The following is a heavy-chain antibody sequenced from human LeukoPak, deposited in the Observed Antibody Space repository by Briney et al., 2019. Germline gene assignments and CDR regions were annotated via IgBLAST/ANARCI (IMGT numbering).Heavy chain of an antibody. Sequence: GGSLRLSCAASGFTFSSYALHWVRQAPGKGLEWVAVISYDGSNKYYADSVKGRFTISRDNSKNTLYLQMNSLRAEDTAVYYCARDRLSYSSNAYFDYWGQGTLVTVSS. D-gene: IGHD6-13*01. J-gene: IGHJ4*02. V-gene: IGHV3-30-3*01. CDR3: ARDRLSYSSNAYFDY. CDR2: ISYDGSNK. CDR1: GFTFSSYA.